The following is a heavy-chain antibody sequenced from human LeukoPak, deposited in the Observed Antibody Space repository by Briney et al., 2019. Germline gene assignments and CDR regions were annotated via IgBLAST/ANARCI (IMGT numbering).Heavy chain of an antibody. CDR2: IIPIFGTA. CDR1: GGTFSSYA. Sequence: ASVKVSCKASGGTFSSYAISWVRQAPGQGLEWMGGIIPIFGTANYAQKFQGRVTITTGESTSTAYMELSSLRSEDTAVYYCARARTRATVTPRDAFDIWGQGTMVTVSS. V-gene: IGHV1-69*05. J-gene: IGHJ3*02. CDR3: ARARTRATVTPRDAFDI. D-gene: IGHD4-11*01.